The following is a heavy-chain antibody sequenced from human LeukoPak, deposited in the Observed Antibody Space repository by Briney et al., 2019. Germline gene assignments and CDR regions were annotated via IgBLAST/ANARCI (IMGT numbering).Heavy chain of an antibody. Sequence: PGGSLRLSCEASGFTFSSYWMHWVRQAPGKGLVWVSRINSDESTTNYADSVKGRFTISRDNAKNTLYLQMDSLRAEDTAVYYCVRESGAAADYWGQGTLSPSPQ. CDR2: INSDESTT. J-gene: IGHJ4*02. CDR1: GFTFSSYW. V-gene: IGHV3-74*01. D-gene: IGHD6-13*01. CDR3: VRESGAAADY.